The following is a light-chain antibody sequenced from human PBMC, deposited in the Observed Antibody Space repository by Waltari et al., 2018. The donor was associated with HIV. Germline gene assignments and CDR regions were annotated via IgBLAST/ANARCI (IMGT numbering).Light chain of an antibody. V-gene: IGLV2-14*01. Sequence: QSALTQPASVSGSPGQSITISCTGASSNIGTSKYVSWYLQRPGTAPQIIIYEVTNRPSGVSDRFSGSKSGNTASLTISRLQPEDEAVYFCNSLTNSGTLEFGGGTKLTVL. CDR1: SSNIGTSKY. CDR3: NSLTNSGTLE. CDR2: EVT. J-gene: IGLJ3*02.